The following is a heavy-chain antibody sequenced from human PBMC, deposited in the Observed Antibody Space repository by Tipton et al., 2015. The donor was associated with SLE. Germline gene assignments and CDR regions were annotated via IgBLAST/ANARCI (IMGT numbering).Heavy chain of an antibody. CDR3: ARLLPPGYNGLDV. CDR1: GYNFRNYW. Sequence: QLVQSGAGVKQPGESLKISCKASGYNFRNYWIAWVRQMPGKGLEWMGIIYPYDSDTRYNPSFQGQVTLSADKSITTAYLQWSSLKASDSAIYYCARLLPPGYNGLDVWGQGTTVTVSS. V-gene: IGHV5-51*03. CDR2: IYPYDSDT. J-gene: IGHJ6*02.